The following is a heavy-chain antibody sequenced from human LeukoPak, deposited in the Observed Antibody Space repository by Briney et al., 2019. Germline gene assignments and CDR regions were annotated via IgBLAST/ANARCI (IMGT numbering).Heavy chain of an antibody. CDR2: IYYSGST. D-gene: IGHD6-19*01. V-gene: IGHV4-59*01. CDR1: GGSISSYY. CDR3: ARSSGWGNFDY. J-gene: IGHJ4*02. Sequence: SSETLSLTCTVSGGSISSYYWSWIRQPPGKGLEWIGYIYYSGSTNYIPSLKRRVTISVDTSKNQFSPKLSSVTAADTAVYYCARSSGWGNFDYWGQGTLVTVSS.